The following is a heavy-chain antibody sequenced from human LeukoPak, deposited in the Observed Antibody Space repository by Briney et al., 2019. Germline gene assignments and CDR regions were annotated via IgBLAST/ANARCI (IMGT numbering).Heavy chain of an antibody. CDR2: INHSGST. CDR1: GGSFSGYY. CDR3: ASLSQATQLWQYYYGMDV. D-gene: IGHD3-16*01. V-gene: IGHV4-34*01. Sequence: SETLSLTCAVYGGSFSGYYWSWIRQPPGKGLEWIGEINHSGSTNYNPSLKSRVTISVDTSKNQFSLKLSSVTAADTAVYYCASLSQATQLWQYYYGMDVWGQGTTVTVSS. J-gene: IGHJ6*02.